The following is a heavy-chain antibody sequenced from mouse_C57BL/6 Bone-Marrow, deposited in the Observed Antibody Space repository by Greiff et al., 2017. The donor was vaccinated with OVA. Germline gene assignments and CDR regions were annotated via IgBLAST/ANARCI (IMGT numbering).Heavy chain of an antibody. Sequence: EVQLQQSGPELVKPGASVKIPCKASGYTFTDYNMDWVKQSHGKSLEWIGDINPNNGGTIYNQKFKGKATLTVDKSSSTAYMELRSLTSEDTAVDCCAREGAVPYYFDYWGQGTTLTVSS. V-gene: IGHV1-18*01. CDR1: GYTFTDYN. CDR3: AREGAVPYYFDY. CDR2: INPNNGGT. D-gene: IGHD3-3*01. J-gene: IGHJ2*01.